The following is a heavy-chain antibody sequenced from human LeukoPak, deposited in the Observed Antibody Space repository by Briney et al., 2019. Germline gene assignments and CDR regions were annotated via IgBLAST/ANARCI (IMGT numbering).Heavy chain of an antibody. D-gene: IGHD3-10*01. J-gene: IGHJ4*02. CDR2: ISVDNGNT. CDR1: GYNFTSYG. Sequence: AAVKVSCKASGYNFTSYGITWVRQAPGQGLEWMGWISVDNGNTNYAQKFQGRLTMTADTSTSTAYMDLRSLRSDDTAVYYCARGRFPGSGSRYNSFDYWGQGTLVTVSS. V-gene: IGHV1-18*01. CDR3: ARGRFPGSGSRYNSFDY.